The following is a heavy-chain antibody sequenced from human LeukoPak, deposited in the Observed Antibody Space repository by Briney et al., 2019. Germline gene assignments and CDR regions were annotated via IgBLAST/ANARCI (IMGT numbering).Heavy chain of an antibody. CDR1: GGSMSNYY. CDR2: IYYSGST. J-gene: IGHJ4*02. CDR3: ARWPWTRHYFDY. V-gene: IGHV4-59*08. D-gene: IGHD3/OR15-3a*01. Sequence: SETLSLTCTVSGGSMSNYYWSWIRQPPGKGLEWIGYIYYSGSTNFNPSLKSRVTISVDTSKNQFSLKVSSVTAADTAIYYCARWPWTRHYFDYWGQGTLVTVSS.